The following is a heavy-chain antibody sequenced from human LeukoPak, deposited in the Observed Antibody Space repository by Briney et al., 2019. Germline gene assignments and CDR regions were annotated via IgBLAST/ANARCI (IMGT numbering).Heavy chain of an antibody. D-gene: IGHD5-18*01. CDR1: GGTFSSYA. CDR3: ARVVGGYSYGRNWFDP. J-gene: IGHJ5*02. Sequence: ASVKVSCKASGGTFSSYAISWVRQAPGQGLEWTGGIIPIFGTANYAQKFQGRVTITADESTSTAYMELSSLRSEDTAVYYCARVVGGYSYGRNWFDPWGQGTLVTVSS. V-gene: IGHV1-69*01. CDR2: IIPIFGTA.